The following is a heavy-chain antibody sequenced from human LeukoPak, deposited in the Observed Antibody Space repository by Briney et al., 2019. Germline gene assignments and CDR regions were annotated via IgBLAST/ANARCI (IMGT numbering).Heavy chain of an antibody. Sequence: WASVKVSCKASGYTFTSYGISWVRQSPGQGLEWMGWISAYNGNTNYAQKLQGRVTMTTDTSTSTAYMELRSLRSDDTAVYYCARPQGAAAGTEDAFDIWGQGTMVTVSS. D-gene: IGHD6-13*01. CDR2: ISAYNGNT. J-gene: IGHJ3*02. V-gene: IGHV1-18*01. CDR1: GYTFTSYG. CDR3: ARPQGAAAGTEDAFDI.